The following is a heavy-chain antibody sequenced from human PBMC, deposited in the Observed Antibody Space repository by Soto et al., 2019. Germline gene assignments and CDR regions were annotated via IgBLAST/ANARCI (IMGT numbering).Heavy chain of an antibody. D-gene: IGHD2-8*02. J-gene: IGHJ4*02. CDR1: GSTFSDDY. Sequence: GGSRRLSCAASGSTFSDDYMTWIRQAPGKGLEWVSYISSIGSYTNYADSVQGRFTISRNNAKNSLYLQMNSLRAEDTAVYYCARGFRTGVYYFDSWGPGTLVTVSS. CDR3: ARGFRTGVYYFDS. CDR2: ISSIGSYT. V-gene: IGHV3-11*06.